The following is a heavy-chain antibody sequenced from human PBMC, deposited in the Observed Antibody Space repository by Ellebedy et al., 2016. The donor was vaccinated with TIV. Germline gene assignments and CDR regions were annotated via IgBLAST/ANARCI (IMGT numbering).Heavy chain of an antibody. V-gene: IGHV1-18*04. CDR1: GYTFTSYG. J-gene: IGHJ4*02. Sequence: AASVKVSCKTSGYTFTSYGISWVRQAPGQGLEWMGWISAYNGNTNYAQMLQGRVTMTTDTYTSTAYMELRSLRSDDTAVYYCARMETTMVRGALDYWGQGTLVTVSS. D-gene: IGHD3-10*01. CDR3: ARMETTMVRGALDY. CDR2: ISAYNGNT.